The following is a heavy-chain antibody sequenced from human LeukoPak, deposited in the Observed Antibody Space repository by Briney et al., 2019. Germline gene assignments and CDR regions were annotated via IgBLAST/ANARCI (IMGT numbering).Heavy chain of an antibody. V-gene: IGHV3-21*01. CDR2: ISSSSSYI. D-gene: IGHD6-19*01. CDR3: ARDVGVAGTSPNWFDP. Sequence: GGSLRLSCTASGFPFIEYSVNWVRQAPGKGLEWVSSISSSSSYIYYADSVKGRFTISRDNAKNSLYLQMNSLRAEDTAVYYCARDVGVAGTSPNWFDPWGQGTLVTVSS. CDR1: GFPFIEYS. J-gene: IGHJ5*02.